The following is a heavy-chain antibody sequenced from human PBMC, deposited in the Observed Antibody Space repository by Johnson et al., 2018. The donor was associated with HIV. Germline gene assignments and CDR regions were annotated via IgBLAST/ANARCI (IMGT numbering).Heavy chain of an antibody. CDR2: TYSGGST. CDR1: GFTFTTYA. D-gene: IGHD1-26*01. CDR3: ARDREWELLFGAFDI. Sequence: QVVFVESGGGMVQPGRSLRPSCAASGFTFTTYALLRVRQAPGKALEWVSVTYSGGSTHYAYSVKDRFPISRDNSKNTLYLQMDSLIAEDTAMFYCARDREWELLFGAFDIWGQGTMATVSS. J-gene: IGHJ3*02. V-gene: IGHV3-NL1*01.